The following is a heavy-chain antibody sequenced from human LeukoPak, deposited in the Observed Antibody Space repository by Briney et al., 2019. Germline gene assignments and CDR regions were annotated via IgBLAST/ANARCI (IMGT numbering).Heavy chain of an antibody. J-gene: IGHJ4*02. D-gene: IGHD6-13*01. CDR1: GYTFSGFY. CDR2: INPTTGGT. V-gene: IGHV1-2*02. CDR3: ATVAVRSTSWYVNY. Sequence: ASVKVSCKASGYTFSGFYMHWVRQAPGQGLEWMGWINPTTGGTNYAQKFQGRVTMTRDTSISTAYMEMSRPISDDTAVYYCATVAVRSTSWYVNYWGQGTLVTVSS.